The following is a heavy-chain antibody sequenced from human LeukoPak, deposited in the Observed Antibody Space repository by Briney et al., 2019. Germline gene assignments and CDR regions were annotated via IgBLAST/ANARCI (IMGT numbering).Heavy chain of an antibody. CDR1: GGSISSSSYY. V-gene: IGHV4-39*07. J-gene: IGHJ5*02. D-gene: IGHD3-22*01. Sequence: SETLSLTCTVSGGSISSSSYYWGWIRQPPGKGLEWIGSIYYSGSTYYNPSLKSRVTISVDTSKNQFSLKLSSVTAADTAVYYCAREYYYDSSGYLSWFDPWGQGTLVTVSS. CDR2: IYYSGST. CDR3: AREYYYDSSGYLSWFDP.